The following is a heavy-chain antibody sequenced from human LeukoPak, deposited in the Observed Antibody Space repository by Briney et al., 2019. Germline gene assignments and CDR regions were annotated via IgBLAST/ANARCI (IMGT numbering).Heavy chain of an antibody. CDR2: IYYSGSA. CDR1: GGSISSTYY. D-gene: IGHD3-10*01. Sequence: SETLSLTCTVSGGSISSTYYWGWIRQPPGKGLDWIGSIYYSGSAYYNPSLESRVTLSVDTSKNQFSLKLTSVTASDTAVYYCGSGYYGSGPDYWGQGTLVTVSS. J-gene: IGHJ4*02. CDR3: GSGYYGSGPDY. V-gene: IGHV4-39*01.